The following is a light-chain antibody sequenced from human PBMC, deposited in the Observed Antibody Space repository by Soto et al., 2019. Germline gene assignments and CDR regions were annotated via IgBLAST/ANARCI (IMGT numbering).Light chain of an antibody. CDR3: QQAYSKNT. J-gene: IGKJ4*01. CDR2: AAS. Sequence: DIQMTQSPSSLSESVGDRVTIACRASQNIRTYLKWYQQNPGKAPKLLIYAASNLHSGVPSRFSGSGSGTDFTLNISSLQPEDFATYYCQQAYSKNTFGGGTKVEIK. V-gene: IGKV1-39*01. CDR1: QNIRTY.